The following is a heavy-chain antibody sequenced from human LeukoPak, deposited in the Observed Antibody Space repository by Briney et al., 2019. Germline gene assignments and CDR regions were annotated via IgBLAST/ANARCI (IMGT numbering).Heavy chain of an antibody. CDR1: GGTFSSYA. J-gene: IGHJ6*03. Sequence: SVKVSCKASGGTFSSYAISWVRQAPGQGLEWMGGIILILGTANYAQKFQGRVTITTDESTSTAYMELSSLRSEDTAVYYCARGVSDWATGYMDVWGKGTTVTVSS. CDR2: IILILGTA. CDR3: ARGVSDWATGYMDV. D-gene: IGHD3/OR15-3a*01. V-gene: IGHV1-69*05.